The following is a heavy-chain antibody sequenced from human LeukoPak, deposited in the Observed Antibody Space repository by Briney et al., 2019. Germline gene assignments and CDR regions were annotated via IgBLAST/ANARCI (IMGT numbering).Heavy chain of an antibody. Sequence: GGSLRLSCAASGFTFSSYGMHWVRQAPGKGLEWVAVIWYDGSNKYYADSVKGRFTISRDNSKNTLYLQMNSLRVEDTAVYYCAKGPYYYDSSGPPDYWGQGTLVTVSS. CDR2: IWYDGSNK. V-gene: IGHV3-30*02. D-gene: IGHD3-22*01. J-gene: IGHJ4*02. CDR1: GFTFSSYG. CDR3: AKGPYYYDSSGPPDY.